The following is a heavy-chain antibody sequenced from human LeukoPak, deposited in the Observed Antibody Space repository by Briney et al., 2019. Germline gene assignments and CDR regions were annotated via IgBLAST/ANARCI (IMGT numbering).Heavy chain of an antibody. D-gene: IGHD1-26*01. CDR2: TYYRSKWYN. CDR1: GDSVSSNSAA. V-gene: IGHV6-1*01. J-gene: IGHJ5*02. Sequence: SQTLSLTCVISGDSVSSNSAAWNWIRQSPSRGLEWLGRTYYRSKWYNDYAVSVKSRITINPDTSKNQFSLQLNSVTPEDTAVYYCARVARGSYFYQANWFDPWGQGTLVTVSS. CDR3: ARVARGSYFYQANWFDP.